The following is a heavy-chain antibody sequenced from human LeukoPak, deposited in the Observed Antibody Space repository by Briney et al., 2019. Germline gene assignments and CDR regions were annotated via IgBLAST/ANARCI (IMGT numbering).Heavy chain of an antibody. V-gene: IGHV5-51*01. CDR1: GYGFTSYW. Sequence: GESLKISCKGSGYGFTSYWIGWVRQMPGKGLEWMGIIYPGDSDTRYSPSFQGQVTMSADKSISTAYLQWSSLKASDTAMYYCARLRPQVQDSRLGDYWGQGTLVTVSS. D-gene: IGHD3-16*01. J-gene: IGHJ4*02. CDR3: ARLRPQVQDSRLGDY. CDR2: IYPGDSDT.